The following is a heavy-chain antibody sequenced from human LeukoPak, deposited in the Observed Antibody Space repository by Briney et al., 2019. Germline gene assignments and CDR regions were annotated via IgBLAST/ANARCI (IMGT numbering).Heavy chain of an antibody. CDR1: GGSISSSSYY. V-gene: IGHV4-39*01. D-gene: IGHD2-2*01. CDR3: ARRWSCSRTSCLNWFDP. CDR2: IHYSGST. Sequence: PSETLSLTCTVSGGSISSSSYYWGWIRQPPGKGLEWIGSIHYSGSTYHNPSLKSRVTISVDTSKNQFSLKLNSVTAADTAVYYCARRWSCSRTSCLNWFDPWGQGTLVTVSS. J-gene: IGHJ5*02.